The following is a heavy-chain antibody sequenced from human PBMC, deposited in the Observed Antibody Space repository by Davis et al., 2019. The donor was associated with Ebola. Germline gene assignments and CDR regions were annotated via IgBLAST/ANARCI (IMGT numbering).Heavy chain of an antibody. J-gene: IGHJ4*02. CDR1: GYTFRIHA. V-gene: IGHV3-23*01. Sequence: GESLKISCAASGYTFRIHAMTWVRQAPGKGLEWVSTISGSGVSTYYADSVKGRFTISRDNTKNSLYLQMNSLRDEDTALYYCSRGGAVKFDYWGQGTLVTVSS. CDR2: ISGSGVST. D-gene: IGHD4-17*01. CDR3: SRGGAVKFDY.